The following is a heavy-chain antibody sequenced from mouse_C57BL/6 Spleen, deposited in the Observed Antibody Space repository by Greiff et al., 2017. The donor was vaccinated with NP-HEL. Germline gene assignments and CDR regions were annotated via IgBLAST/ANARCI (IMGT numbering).Heavy chain of an antibody. CDR1: GYAFSSSW. V-gene: IGHV1-82*01. D-gene: IGHD4-1*02. CDR2: IYPGDGDT. CDR3: AREGNWEHFDY. J-gene: IGHJ2*01. Sequence: QVQLKQSGPELVKPGASVKISCKASGYAFSSSWMNWVKQRPGKGLEWIGRIYPGDGDTNYNGKFKGKATLTADKSSSTAYMQLSSLTSEDSAVYFCAREGNWEHFDYWGQGTTLTVSS.